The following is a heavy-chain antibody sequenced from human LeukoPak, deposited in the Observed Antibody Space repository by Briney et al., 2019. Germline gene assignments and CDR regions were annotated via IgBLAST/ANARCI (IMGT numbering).Heavy chain of an antibody. D-gene: IGHD5-18*01. CDR2: ISGSGGST. CDR1: GFTFSSYA. J-gene: IGHJ4*02. V-gene: IGHV3-23*01. Sequence: TGGSLRLSCAASGFTFSSYAMSWVRQAPGKGLEWVSAISGSGGSTYYADSVKGRFTISRDNSKNTLYLQMSSLSAEDTAVYYCAKRVEGYDAFWGQGTLVTVSS. CDR3: AKRVEGYDAF.